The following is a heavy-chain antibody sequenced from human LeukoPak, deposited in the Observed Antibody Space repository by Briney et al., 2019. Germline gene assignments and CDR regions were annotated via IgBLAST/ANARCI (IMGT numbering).Heavy chain of an antibody. J-gene: IGHJ6*02. CDR3: ARTTYYYGSGSSYYYYYGMEV. CDR2: IYYRGST. V-gene: IGHV4-39*01. D-gene: IGHD3-10*01. Sequence: RLSPTCTLSGVSTSTISYDWGWSRHPPGKGLEWTGRIYYRGSTHYNPSLKRRVTISVDTSKNPFSLKLSSVTAADTAVYYCARTTYYYGSGSSYYYYYGMEVWGQGTTVTVSS. CDR1: GVSTSTISYD.